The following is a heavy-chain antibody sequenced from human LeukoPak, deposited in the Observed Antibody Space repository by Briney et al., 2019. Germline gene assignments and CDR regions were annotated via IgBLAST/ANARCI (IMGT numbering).Heavy chain of an antibody. Sequence: SETLSLTCAVSGGSISSGGYSWSWIRQPPGKGLEWIGYIYHSGSTYYNPSLQSLVTISVDRSKNQFSLKLRSVTAADTAVYYCARNYGSGSGDYYYGMDVWGKGTTVTVSS. CDR2: IYHSGST. CDR1: GGSISSGGYS. J-gene: IGHJ6*04. CDR3: ARNYGSGSGDYYYGMDV. D-gene: IGHD3-10*01. V-gene: IGHV4-30-2*01.